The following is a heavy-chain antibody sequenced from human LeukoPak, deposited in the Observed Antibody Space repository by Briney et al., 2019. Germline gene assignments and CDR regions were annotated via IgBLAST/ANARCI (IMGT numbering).Heavy chain of an antibody. V-gene: IGHV3-11*04. Sequence: GGSLRLSCAASGFTFNDYYMSWIRQAPGKGLEWLSYINIGGTNTHYADSVKGRFTISRDNAKNSLYLQMNSLRAEDTAVYYCARDRVSMIRGVTAFDYWGQGTLVTVSS. D-gene: IGHD3-10*01. J-gene: IGHJ4*02. CDR3: ARDRVSMIRGVTAFDY. CDR1: GFTFNDYY. CDR2: INIGGTNT.